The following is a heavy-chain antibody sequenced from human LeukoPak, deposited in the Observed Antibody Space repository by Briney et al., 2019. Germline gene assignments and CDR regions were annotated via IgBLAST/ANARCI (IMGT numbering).Heavy chain of an antibody. J-gene: IGHJ4*02. CDR3: AREGLDYYDSSCDY. CDR1: GYTFTSYG. D-gene: IGHD3-22*01. CDR2: ISAYNGNT. Sequence: ASVKVSGKASGYTFTSYGISWVRQAPGQGLEWMGWISAYNGNTNYAQKLQGRVTMTTDTSTSTAYMELRSLRSDDTAVYYCAREGLDYYDSSCDYWGQGTLVTVSS. V-gene: IGHV1-18*01.